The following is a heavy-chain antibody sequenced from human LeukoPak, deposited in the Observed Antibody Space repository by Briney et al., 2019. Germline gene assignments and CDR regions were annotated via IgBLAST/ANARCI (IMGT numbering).Heavy chain of an antibody. CDR2: IKEDGSEK. Sequence: PGGSLRLSCAASGFTFSSYAMSWVRQAPGKALEWVANIKEDGSEKYYVDSVKGRFTISRDNAKSSLWLQMNSLRAEDTAVYYCARHHPEQLPFDYWGQGTLVTVSS. V-gene: IGHV3-7*01. J-gene: IGHJ4*02. CDR1: GFTFSSYA. CDR3: ARHHPEQLPFDY. D-gene: IGHD4-23*01.